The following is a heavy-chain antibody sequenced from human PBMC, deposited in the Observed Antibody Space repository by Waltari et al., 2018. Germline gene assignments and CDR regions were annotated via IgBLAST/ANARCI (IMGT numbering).Heavy chain of an antibody. CDR2: IYSDGIT. D-gene: IGHD7-27*01. CDR3: ARGELGLRRFDY. Sequence: VQLQESGPGLVQPSQTLSLICSVSGDSINSRDYYWTWIRQPARKGLEWFGYIYSDGITNDNPPLIGRLTMALDTSKTQFSLKLSVMTAADTAVYYCARGELGLRRFDYWGRGALVTVSS. V-gene: IGHV4-61*09. J-gene: IGHJ4*02. CDR1: GDSINSRDYY.